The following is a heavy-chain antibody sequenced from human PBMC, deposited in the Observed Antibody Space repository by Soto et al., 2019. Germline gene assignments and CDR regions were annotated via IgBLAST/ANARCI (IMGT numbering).Heavy chain of an antibody. V-gene: IGHV4-39*01. CDR2: IYYSGST. CDR1: GGSISSSSYY. D-gene: IGHD2-15*01. J-gene: IGHJ4*02. CDR3: ARLPGYCGGASCRIDY. Sequence: SETLSLTCTVSGGSISSSSYYWGWIRQPPGKGLEWIGSIYYSGSTYYNLSLKSRVTISVDTSKNQFSLKLSSVTAADTAVYFCARLPGYCGGASCRIDYWGQGTLVTVSS.